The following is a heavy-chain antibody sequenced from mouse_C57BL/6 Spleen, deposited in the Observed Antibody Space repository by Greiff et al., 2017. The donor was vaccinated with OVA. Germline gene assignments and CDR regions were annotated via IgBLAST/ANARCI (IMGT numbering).Heavy chain of an antibody. D-gene: IGHD4-1*01. Sequence: EVHLVESGPGLVKPSQSLSLTCSVTGYSITSGYYWNWIRQFPGNQLEWMGYISYDGSNNYNPSLKNRISITRDTSKNQFFLKLNSVTTEDTATYYCASNWDYFDYWGQGTTLTVSS. CDR1: GYSITSGYY. CDR3: ASNWDYFDY. CDR2: ISYDGSN. V-gene: IGHV3-6*01. J-gene: IGHJ2*01.